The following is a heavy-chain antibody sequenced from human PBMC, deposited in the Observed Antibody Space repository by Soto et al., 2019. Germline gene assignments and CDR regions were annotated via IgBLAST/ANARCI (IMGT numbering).Heavy chain of an antibody. CDR3: ARGRYCLTGRCFPNWFDS. D-gene: IGHD2-15*01. J-gene: IGHJ5*01. Sequence: LSLTCSVSGDSISTVNYFWAWIRQPPGQALEYIGYIYKSTTTYYNPSFESRVAISLDTSKSQFSLTVTSVTAADTAVYFCARGRYCLTGRCFPNWFDSWGQGTLVTVSS. V-gene: IGHV4-30-4*01. CDR1: GDSISTVNYF. CDR2: IYKSTTT.